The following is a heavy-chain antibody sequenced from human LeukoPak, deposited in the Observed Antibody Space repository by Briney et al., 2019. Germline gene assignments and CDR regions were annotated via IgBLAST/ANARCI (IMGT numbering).Heavy chain of an antibody. Sequence: GGSLRLSCAASGSTFSSYAMSWVRQAPGKGLEWVSAISGSGGSTYYADSVKGRFTISRDNSKNTLYLQMNSLRAEDTAVYYCAKDPLWFGELLMVYWGQGTLVTVSS. J-gene: IGHJ4*02. CDR2: ISGSGGST. D-gene: IGHD3-10*01. CDR1: GSTFSSYA. CDR3: AKDPLWFGELLMVY. V-gene: IGHV3-23*01.